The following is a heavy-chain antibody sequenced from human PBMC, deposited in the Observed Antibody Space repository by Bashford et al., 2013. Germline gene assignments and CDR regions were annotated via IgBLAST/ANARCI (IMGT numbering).Heavy chain of an antibody. CDR2: SRDKASSYTT. Sequence: GSLRLSCATSGFTFSDHFMDWVRQPPGKGLEWVGRSRDKASSYTTEYAASVKGRFTVSRDDSKNTLYLQMNSLKTEDTAVYYCTTAVDIVIVPAPITGDNWFDPWGQGTLVTVSS. V-gene: IGHV3-72*01. CDR3: TTAVDIVIVPAPITGDNWFDP. CDR1: GFTFSDHF. J-gene: IGHJ5*02. D-gene: IGHD2-2*02.